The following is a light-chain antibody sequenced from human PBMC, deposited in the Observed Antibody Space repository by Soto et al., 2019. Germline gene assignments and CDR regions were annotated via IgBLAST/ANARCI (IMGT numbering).Light chain of an antibody. CDR2: DVT. Sequence: QSVLTQPASVSGSPGQSVTISCTGTSSDIGGYNYVAWYQQLPGKAPKLIIYDVTNRPSGVSNRFSGSKSGNTASLHTSGLQAEDDAYYYCSSYRYTSTRVFVGGTKVTFL. J-gene: IGLJ2*01. V-gene: IGLV2-14*03. CDR3: SSYRYTSTRV. CDR1: SSDIGGYNY.